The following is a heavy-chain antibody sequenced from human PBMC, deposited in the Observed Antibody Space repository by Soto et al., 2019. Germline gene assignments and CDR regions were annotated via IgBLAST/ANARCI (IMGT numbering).Heavy chain of an antibody. D-gene: IGHD4-17*01. CDR3: AGLFGDYVGLFDP. CDR2: IYYTGST. Sequence: QVQLQESGPGLVKPSQTLSLTCTVSGGSITSGPYYWSWIRQHPGKGLEWIGYIYYTGSTYSNPSLESRITKAVDPSKNQFSLELRSVTGAEPAVYYWAGLFGDYVGLFDPWGQGTLVPLSS. V-gene: IGHV4-31*03. CDR1: GGSITSGPYY. J-gene: IGHJ5*02.